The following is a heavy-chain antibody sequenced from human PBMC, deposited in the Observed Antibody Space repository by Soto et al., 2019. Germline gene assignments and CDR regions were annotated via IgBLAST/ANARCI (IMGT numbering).Heavy chain of an antibody. V-gene: IGHV3-23*01. Sequence: EVQLLESGGGLVQPGGSLRLSCAASGFTFSSYAMSWVRQAPGKGLEWVSAISGSGGSTYYADSVKGRFTISRDNSKNTRYLQMNSLRAEDTAVYYCAKLNIYDFWSGYLYYFDYWGQGTLVTVSS. CDR3: AKLNIYDFWSGYLYYFDY. D-gene: IGHD3-3*01. CDR1: GFTFSSYA. J-gene: IGHJ4*02. CDR2: ISGSGGST.